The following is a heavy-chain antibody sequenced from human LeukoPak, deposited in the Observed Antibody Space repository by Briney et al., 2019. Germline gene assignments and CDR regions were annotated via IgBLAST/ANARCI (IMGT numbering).Heavy chain of an antibody. Sequence: KSGGSLRLSCAASGFSFSDYYMSWIRQAPGKGLEWLSYINIGGTNTHYADSVKGRFTISRDNAKKSLYLELTNLRAEDTAVYYCATDGAGFDPWGQGVLVRVSS. CDR3: ATDGAGFDP. J-gene: IGHJ5*02. CDR1: GFSFSDYY. CDR2: INIGGTNT. V-gene: IGHV3-11*01.